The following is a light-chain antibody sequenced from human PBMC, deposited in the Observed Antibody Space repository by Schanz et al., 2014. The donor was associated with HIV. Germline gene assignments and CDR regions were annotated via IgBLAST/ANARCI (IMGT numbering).Light chain of an antibody. V-gene: IGLV1-44*01. CDR2: NND. J-gene: IGLJ3*02. Sequence: QSVLTQPPSASGPPGQRVTISCSGTNANIGSNTVNWYRHSPGTAPKQLIFNNDQRPSGVPDRFSGSKSGTSASLAISGLQSEDEADYYCAAWDDSLSAWVFGGGTKLTVL. CDR3: AAWDDSLSAWV. CDR1: NANIGSNT.